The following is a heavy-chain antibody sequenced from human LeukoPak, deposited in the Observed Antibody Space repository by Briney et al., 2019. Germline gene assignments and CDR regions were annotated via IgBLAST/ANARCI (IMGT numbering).Heavy chain of an antibody. J-gene: IGHJ5*02. D-gene: IGHD3-10*01. CDR1: GFTFSSYA. Sequence: GGSLRLSCAASGFTFSSYAMSWVRQAPGKELEWVSAISGSGGSTYYADPVKGRFTISRDNSKNTLYLQMNSLRAEDTAVYYCANWGSGSYPNNWFDPWGQGTLVTVSS. CDR2: ISGSGGST. V-gene: IGHV3-23*01. CDR3: ANWGSGSYPNNWFDP.